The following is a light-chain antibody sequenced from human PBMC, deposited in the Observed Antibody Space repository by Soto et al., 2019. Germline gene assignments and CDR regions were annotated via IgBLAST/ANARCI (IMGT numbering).Light chain of an antibody. CDR1: QSVNAN. Sequence: EVVMTQSPATLSVSPGERATLSCRASQSVNANLAWYQQKPGQAPRLLIHGASNRASGIPVRFSGSGFGTESILTISSLQSEDFAVYYCQQYNTWLWTFGQGTKVEI. V-gene: IGKV3-15*01. CDR2: GAS. CDR3: QQYNTWLWT. J-gene: IGKJ1*01.